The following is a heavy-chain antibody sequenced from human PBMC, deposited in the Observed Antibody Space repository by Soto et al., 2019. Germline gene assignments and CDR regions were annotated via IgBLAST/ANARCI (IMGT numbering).Heavy chain of an antibody. V-gene: IGHV1-46*03. CDR3: TRSIITTAGTDAFDL. J-gene: IGHJ3*01. D-gene: IGHD6-13*01. Sequence: QVQLVQSGAEVKKPGASVRVSCKASGYTFTSYYNHWVRQAPGQGPEWMGMISPSSGGTDYAQKFQGRVTMTRDTSTSTVYMELSSLRSEDTAVYFCTRSIITTAGTDAFDLWGQGTLVTVSS. CDR1: GYTFTSYY. CDR2: ISPSSGGT.